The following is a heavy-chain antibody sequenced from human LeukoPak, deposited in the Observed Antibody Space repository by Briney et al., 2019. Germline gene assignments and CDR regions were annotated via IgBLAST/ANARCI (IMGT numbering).Heavy chain of an antibody. CDR1: GFTLTDYY. J-gene: IGHJ6*02. CDR2: ISGSGRNV. Sequence: GGSLRLSCVAYGFTLTDYYMSWIRQAPGRGLEWISDISGSGRNVYYGDSVKGRFTISRDNAKNSLYLQMNNLRAEDTAVYYCARSIGYYYTMDVWGQGTTVTVSS. V-gene: IGHV3-11*01. D-gene: IGHD3-22*01. CDR3: ARSIGYYYTMDV.